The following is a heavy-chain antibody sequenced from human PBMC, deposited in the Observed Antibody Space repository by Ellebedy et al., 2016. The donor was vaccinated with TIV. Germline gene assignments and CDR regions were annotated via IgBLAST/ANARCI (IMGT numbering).Heavy chain of an antibody. V-gene: IGHV1-8*01. D-gene: IGHD3-22*01. CDR3: ARGWSPPSYDSSGYYSRDWYFDL. J-gene: IGHJ2*01. CDR1: GYTFTNYD. Sequence: ASVKVSXKASGYTFTNYDINWVLQATGQGLEWMGWMNPNSGNTDSVQKFQGRVTMTRNTSISTAYMELSSLRSEDTAVYYCARGWSPPSYDSSGYYSRDWYFDLWGRGTLVTVSS. CDR2: MNPNSGNT.